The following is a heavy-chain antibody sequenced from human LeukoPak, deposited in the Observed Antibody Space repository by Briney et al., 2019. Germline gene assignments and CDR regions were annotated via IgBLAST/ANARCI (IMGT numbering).Heavy chain of an antibody. Sequence: GGSLRLSCAASGFTFSTYSMNWVRQAPGKGLEWVSSISSSGSYIYYADSLKGRFTISRDNAKNSLYLQMNSLRAGDSAVYYCARGSSSWFAEIDYWGQGTLVTVSS. CDR2: ISSSGSYI. J-gene: IGHJ4*02. V-gene: IGHV3-21*01. D-gene: IGHD6-13*01. CDR3: ARGSSSWFAEIDY. CDR1: GFTFSTYS.